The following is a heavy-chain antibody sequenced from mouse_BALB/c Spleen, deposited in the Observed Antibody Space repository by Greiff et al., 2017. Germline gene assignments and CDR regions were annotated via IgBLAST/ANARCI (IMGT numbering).Heavy chain of an antibody. D-gene: IGHD2-4*01. CDR1: GYTFTDYA. J-gene: IGHJ2*01. V-gene: IGHV1S137*01. CDR2: ISTYYGDA. Sequence: VQLVESGAELVRPGVSVKISCKGSGYTFTDYAMHWVKQSHAKSLEWIGVISTYYGDASYNQKFKGKATMTVDKSSSTAYMELARLTSEDSAIYYCARWDDYDSYYFDYWGQGTTLTGAS. CDR3: ARWDDYDSYYFDY.